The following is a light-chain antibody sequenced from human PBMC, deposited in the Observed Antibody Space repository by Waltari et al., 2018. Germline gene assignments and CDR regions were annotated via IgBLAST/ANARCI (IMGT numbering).Light chain of an antibody. V-gene: IGKV1-33*01. CDR1: KDIRKN. J-gene: IGKJ2*01. CDR2: DAS. CDR3: QHYNNLPYT. Sequence: IQMTQSPSSLSASIGDRVTITCRASKDIRKNLSRFQERPGKAPKLLIYDASNLEAGVPSRFSGTGSGTDFSLTISSLQPEDSATYYCQHYNNLPYTFSRGTKLQIK.